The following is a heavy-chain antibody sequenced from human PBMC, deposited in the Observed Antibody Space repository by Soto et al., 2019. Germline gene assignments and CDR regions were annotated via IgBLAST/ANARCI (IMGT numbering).Heavy chain of an antibody. CDR2: ISYDGSNK. CDR3: AREVYDSSGYYYYYYGMDV. CDR1: GFTFSSYA. D-gene: IGHD3-22*01. Sequence: GSLRLSCAASGFTFSSYAMHWVRQAPGKGLEWVAVISYDGSNKYYADSVKGRFTISRDNSKNTLYLQMNSLRAEDKAVYYCAREVYDSSGYYYYYYGMDVWGQGTTVTVSS. J-gene: IGHJ6*02. V-gene: IGHV3-30-3*01.